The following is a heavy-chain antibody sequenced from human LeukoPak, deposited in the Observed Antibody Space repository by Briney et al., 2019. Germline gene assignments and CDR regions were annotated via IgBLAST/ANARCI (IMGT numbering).Heavy chain of an antibody. D-gene: IGHD2-15*01. Sequence: SGTLSLTCAVSGGSISSSNWWSWVRQPPGKGLEWIGEIYHSGSTNYNPSLKSRATISVDKSKNQFSLKLSSVTAADTAVYYCARGVKYCSGGSCYSYYFDYWGQGTLVTVSS. CDR3: ARGVKYCSGGSCYSYYFDY. V-gene: IGHV4-4*02. CDR2: IYHSGST. CDR1: GGSISSSNW. J-gene: IGHJ4*02.